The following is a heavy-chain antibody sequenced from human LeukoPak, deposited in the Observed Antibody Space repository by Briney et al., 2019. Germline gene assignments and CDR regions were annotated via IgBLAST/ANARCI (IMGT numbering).Heavy chain of an antibody. D-gene: IGHD3-9*01. V-gene: IGHV3-48*04. CDR3: ARGGYYDILTGYYHPMGFDY. J-gene: IGHJ4*02. Sequence: GGSLRLSCAASGFTFSSYSMNWVRQAPGKGLEWVSYISSSGSTIYYADSVKGRFTISRDNAKNSLYLQMNSLRAEDTAVYYCARGGYYDILTGYYHPMGFDYWGQGTLVAVSS. CDR2: ISSSGSTI. CDR1: GFTFSSYS.